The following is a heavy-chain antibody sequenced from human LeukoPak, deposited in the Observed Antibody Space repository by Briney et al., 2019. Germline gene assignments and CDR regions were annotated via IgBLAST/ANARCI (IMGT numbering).Heavy chain of an antibody. CDR2: ISAYNGNT. D-gene: IGHD6-6*01. CDR3: AREGQLGSWDY. CDR1: GGTFSSYA. J-gene: IGHJ4*02. V-gene: IGHV1-18*01. Sequence: ASVKVSCKASGGTFSSYAISWERQAPGQGLEWMGWISAYNGNTNYAQKLQGRVTMTTDTSTSTAYMELRSLRSDDTAVYYCAREGQLGSWDYWGQGTLVTVSS.